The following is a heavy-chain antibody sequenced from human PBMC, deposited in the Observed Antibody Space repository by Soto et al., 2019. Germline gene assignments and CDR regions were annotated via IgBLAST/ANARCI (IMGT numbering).Heavy chain of an antibody. CDR1: GGTFSSYA. V-gene: IGHV1-69*06. D-gene: IGHD5-12*01. J-gene: IGHJ5*02. CDR2: IIPIFGTA. Sequence: QVQLVQSGAEVKKPGSSVKVSCKPSGGTFSSYAISWVRQAPGQGLEWMGGIIPIFGTANSAQKFQGRVTITADKSTSTSYMELSSLRSEDTAVYYCASAAVEYPSTIPNWFDPWGQGTLVTVSS. CDR3: ASAAVEYPSTIPNWFDP.